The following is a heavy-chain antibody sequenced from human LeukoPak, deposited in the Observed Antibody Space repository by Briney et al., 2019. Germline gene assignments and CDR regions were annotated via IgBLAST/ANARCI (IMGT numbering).Heavy chain of an antibody. Sequence: GGSLRLSCAVSGFTFSSYAMSWVRQAPGKGLQWVSVISASGGSTYYADSVKGRFTISRDNSKNTMYLQVNSLRAEDTAVYFCARVHSGVVAAANVGFFDYGGQGPLVTVS. V-gene: IGHV3-23*01. CDR3: ARVHSGVVAAANVGFFDY. CDR2: ISASGGST. CDR1: GFTFSSYA. J-gene: IGHJ4*02. D-gene: IGHD2-21*01.